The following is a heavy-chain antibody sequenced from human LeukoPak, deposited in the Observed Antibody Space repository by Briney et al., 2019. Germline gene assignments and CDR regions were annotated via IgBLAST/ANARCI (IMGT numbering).Heavy chain of an antibody. CDR2: IYTSGST. D-gene: IGHD6-13*01. CDR1: GGSISSYY. CDR3: ARVTLIAAAGGWFDP. Sequence: SETLSLTCTVSGGSISSYYWSWIRQPAGKGLEWIGRIYTSGSTNYNPSLKSQVTISVDTSKNQFSLKLSSVTAADTAVYYCARVTLIAAAGGWFDPWGQGTLVTVSS. V-gene: IGHV4-4*07. J-gene: IGHJ5*02.